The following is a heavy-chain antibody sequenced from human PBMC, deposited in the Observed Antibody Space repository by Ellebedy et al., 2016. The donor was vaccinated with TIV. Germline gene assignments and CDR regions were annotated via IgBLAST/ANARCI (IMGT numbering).Heavy chain of an antibody. D-gene: IGHD6-6*01. CDR1: GFTFSSYG. V-gene: IGHV3-33*01. Sequence: GGSLRLXCAASGFTFSSYGMHWVRQAPGKGLEWVAVIWYDGSNKYYADSVKGRFTISRDNAKNSLYLQMNSLRAEDTAVYYCARDLPPIAARLPYFDYWGQGTLVTVSS. J-gene: IGHJ4*02. CDR2: IWYDGSNK. CDR3: ARDLPPIAARLPYFDY.